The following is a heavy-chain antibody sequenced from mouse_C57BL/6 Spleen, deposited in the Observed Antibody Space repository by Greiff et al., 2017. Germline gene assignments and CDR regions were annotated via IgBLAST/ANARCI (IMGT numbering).Heavy chain of an antibody. CDR1: GYTFTSYW. Sequence: QVQLQQPGAELVRPGSSVKLSCKASGYTFTSYWMHWVKQRPIQGLEWIGNIDPSDSETHYNQKFKDKATLTVDKSSSTAYMQLSSLTSEDSAVYYCERCGTTVVDYYAMDYWGQGTSVTVSS. V-gene: IGHV1-52*01. D-gene: IGHD1-1*01. CDR2: IDPSDSET. CDR3: ERCGTTVVDYYAMDY. J-gene: IGHJ4*01.